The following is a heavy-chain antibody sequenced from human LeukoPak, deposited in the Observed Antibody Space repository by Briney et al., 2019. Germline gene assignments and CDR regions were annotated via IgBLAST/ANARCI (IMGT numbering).Heavy chain of an antibody. J-gene: IGHJ4*02. CDR3: ARGYCSGGSCYIFDY. Sequence: SDTLSLTCTVSGGSISGYYWSWIRQPAGKGLEWIGRIYTSGSTNYNPSLKSRVTMSVDTSKNQFSLKLTSVTAADTAVYYCARGYCSGGSCYIFDYWGQGSLVTVSS. V-gene: IGHV4-4*07. CDR1: GGSISGYY. D-gene: IGHD2-15*01. CDR2: IYTSGST.